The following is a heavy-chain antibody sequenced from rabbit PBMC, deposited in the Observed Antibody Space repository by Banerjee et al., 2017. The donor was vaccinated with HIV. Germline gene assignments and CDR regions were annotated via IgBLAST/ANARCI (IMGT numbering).Heavy chain of an antibody. J-gene: IGHJ5*01. CDR3: ARSWDDHGDPDWLDL. CDR2: MYAGSSGST. V-gene: IGHV1S40*01. Sequence: QQLEESGGDLVKPGASLTLTCTASGFSFSSSYYMYWVRQAPGKGLEWIACMYAGSSGSTYYASWAKGRFTISKTSSTTVTLQMTSLTAADTATYFCARSWDDHGDPDWLDLWGPGTLVTVS. CDR1: GFSFSSSYY. D-gene: IGHD2-1*01.